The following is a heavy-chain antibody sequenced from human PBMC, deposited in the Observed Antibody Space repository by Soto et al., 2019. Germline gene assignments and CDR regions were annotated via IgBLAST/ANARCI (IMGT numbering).Heavy chain of an antibody. J-gene: IGHJ6*02. V-gene: IGHV3-23*01. Sequence: PGGSLRLSCAASGFTFSSYAMSWVRQAPGKGLEWVSAISGSGGSTYYADSVKGRFTISRDNSKNTLYLQMNSLRGEDTAVYYCAKDLPYYDSSSGGVWGQGTTVTVSS. CDR1: GFTFSSYA. D-gene: IGHD3-22*01. CDR2: ISGSGGST. CDR3: AKDLPYYDSSSGGV.